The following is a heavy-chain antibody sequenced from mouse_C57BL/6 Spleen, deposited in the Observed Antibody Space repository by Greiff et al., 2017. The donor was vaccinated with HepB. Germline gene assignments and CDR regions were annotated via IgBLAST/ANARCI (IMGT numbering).Heavy chain of an antibody. J-gene: IGHJ4*01. Sequence: QVQLQQPGAELVMPGASVKLSCKASGYTFTSYWMHWVKQRPGQGLEWIGEIDPSDSYTNYNQKFKGKSTLTVDKSSSTAYMQLSSLTSEDSAVYYCARGLREMDYWGQGTSVTVSS. CDR3: ARGLREMDY. D-gene: IGHD3-1*01. V-gene: IGHV1-69*01. CDR2: IDPSDSYT. CDR1: GYTFTSYW.